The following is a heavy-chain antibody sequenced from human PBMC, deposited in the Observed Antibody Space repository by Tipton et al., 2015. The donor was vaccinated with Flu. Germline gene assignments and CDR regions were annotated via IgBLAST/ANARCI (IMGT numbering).Heavy chain of an antibody. Sequence: GSLRLSCAASGFTFSSYGMHWVRQAPGKGLEWVAFIRYDGSNKYYADSVKGRFTISRDNSKNTLYLQMNSLRAEDTAVYYCAKEEGYCSSTSCRITYYYYGMDVWGQGTTVTVSS. CDR3: AKEEGYCSSTSCRITYYYYGMDV. V-gene: IGHV3-30*02. CDR2: IRYDGSNK. CDR1: GFTFSSYG. J-gene: IGHJ6*02. D-gene: IGHD2-2*01.